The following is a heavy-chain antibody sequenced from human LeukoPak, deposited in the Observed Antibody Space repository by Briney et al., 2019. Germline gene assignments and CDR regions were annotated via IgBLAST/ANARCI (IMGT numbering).Heavy chain of an antibody. D-gene: IGHD3-10*01. J-gene: IGHJ3*02. Sequence: GGSLRLSCAASGFTFSRYAMSWVRQVPGKGLEWVSAISGSGTSTYYADSVKGRFTISRDNSKNTLYLQMNSLRAEDTAVYYCARCGGGHVSAAFDIWGQGTMVTVSS. V-gene: IGHV3-23*01. CDR2: ISGSGTST. CDR1: GFTFSRYA. CDR3: ARCGGGHVSAAFDI.